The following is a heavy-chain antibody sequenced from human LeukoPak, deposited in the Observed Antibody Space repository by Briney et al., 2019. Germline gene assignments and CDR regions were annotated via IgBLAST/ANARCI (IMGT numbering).Heavy chain of an antibody. J-gene: IGHJ4*02. CDR3: ATYSLISSGERYFDS. CDR1: GFTISSSY. D-gene: IGHD3-22*01. Sequence: PGGSLILSCAASGFTISSSYMSWVRQVPGKGLEWVSCIYGADTINYADFVKDRFTISRDSNRNILYLQMNSLRAEDTAVYYCATYSLISSGERYFDSWGQGTLVTVSS. CDR2: IYGADTI. V-gene: IGHV3-66*01.